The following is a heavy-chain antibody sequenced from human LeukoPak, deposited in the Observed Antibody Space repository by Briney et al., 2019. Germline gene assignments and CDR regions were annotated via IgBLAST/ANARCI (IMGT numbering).Heavy chain of an antibody. D-gene: IGHD6-19*01. V-gene: IGHV4-30-2*01. Sequence: SQTLSLTCAVSGGSISSGGYSWSWIRQPPGKGLEWIGYIYHSGSTYYNPSLKSRVTISVDTSKNQFSLKLNSVTAADTAVYYCATLALSSGWYYFDYWGQGTLVTVSS. J-gene: IGHJ4*02. CDR3: ATLALSSGWYYFDY. CDR1: GGSISSGGYS. CDR2: IYHSGST.